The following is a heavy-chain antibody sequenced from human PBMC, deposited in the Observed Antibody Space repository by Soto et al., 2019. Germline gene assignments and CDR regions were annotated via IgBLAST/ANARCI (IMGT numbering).Heavy chain of an antibody. J-gene: IGHJ1*01. CDR3: AKDVHYDIVTGIEYFDH. CDR1: GFTFSSYA. D-gene: IGHD3-9*01. V-gene: IGHV3-23*01. CDR2: ISGTGRVT. Sequence: EVQLLESGGGLVQPGGSLKIYCAVSGFTFSSYAMSWVRQAPGKGLEWVSGISGTGRVTNYAESVKGRFTISRDNPKNTLSLEMKSLRAEDTAVYYCAKDVHYDIVTGIEYFDHWGQGTLVTVSS.